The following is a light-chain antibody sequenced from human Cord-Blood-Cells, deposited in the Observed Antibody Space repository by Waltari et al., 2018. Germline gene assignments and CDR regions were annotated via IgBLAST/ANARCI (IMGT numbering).Light chain of an antibody. CDR3: SSYTSSSTWV. Sequence: QSALTQPASVSGSPGQSITISCTGTSSDVGGYNYVSWYQQHPGKAPKLMIYDVSNRPSGVYNRFSGSKAGNTAFLTISGLQADDEADYYCSSYTSSSTWVFGGGTKLTVL. V-gene: IGLV2-14*03. J-gene: IGLJ3*02. CDR2: DVS. CDR1: SSDVGGYNY.